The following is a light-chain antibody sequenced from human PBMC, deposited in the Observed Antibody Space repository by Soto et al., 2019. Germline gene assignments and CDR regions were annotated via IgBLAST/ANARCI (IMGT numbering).Light chain of an antibody. CDR1: QSVSSSF. V-gene: IGKV3-20*01. J-gene: IGKJ1*01. Sequence: EIELTQSPGTLSLSAGERATLTCRASQSVSSSFLGWYQQKRGQAPRLLIYGASSMDTGIPDRFSGSGSGTEFTLTISRLEPDDFAAYYCQQYGSSPQTFGQGTKVEIK. CDR3: QQYGSSPQT. CDR2: GAS.